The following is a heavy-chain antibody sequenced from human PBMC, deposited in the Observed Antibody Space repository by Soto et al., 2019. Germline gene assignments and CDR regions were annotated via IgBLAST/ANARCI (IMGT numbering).Heavy chain of an antibody. CDR1: GFTFSSDW. Sequence: EVQLVESGGGLVQPGGSLRLSCAASGFTFSSDWMSWVRQAPGKGLAWVANIKQDGSEKYYVDSVKGRFTISRDNAKNSLYLQMNSLRAEDTAVYYCARRDSGSYYYWGQGTLVTVSS. CDR2: IKQDGSEK. J-gene: IGHJ4*02. D-gene: IGHD1-26*01. CDR3: ARRDSGSYYY. V-gene: IGHV3-7*03.